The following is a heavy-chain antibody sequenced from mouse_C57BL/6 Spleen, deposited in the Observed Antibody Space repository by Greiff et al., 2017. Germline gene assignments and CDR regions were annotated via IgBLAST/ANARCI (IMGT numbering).Heavy chain of an antibody. CDR2: SRNKANDYTT. Sequence: EVMLVESGGGLVQSGRSLRLSCATSGFTFSDFYMEWVRQAPGKGLEWIAASRNKANDYTTEYSASVKGRFIVSRDTSQSILYLQMNALRAEDTAIYYCARDEGDVGYYAMDYWGQGTSVTVSS. D-gene: IGHD3-3*01. V-gene: IGHV7-1*01. CDR3: ARDEGDVGYYAMDY. CDR1: GFTFSDFY. J-gene: IGHJ4*01.